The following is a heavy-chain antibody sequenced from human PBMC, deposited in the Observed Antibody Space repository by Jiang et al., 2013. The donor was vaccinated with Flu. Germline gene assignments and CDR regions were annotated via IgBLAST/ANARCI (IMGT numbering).Heavy chain of an antibody. CDR1: GFTFGDYG. CDR3: TRDLVRDIIMIPATYFDS. V-gene: IGHV3-49*03. CDR2: IRSKAYGGTR. J-gene: IGHJ4*02. D-gene: IGHD2-2*01. Sequence: QLVESGGGLVQPGRSLRLSCTASGFTFGDYGMSWFRQAPGKGLEWVGFIRSKAYGGTREYAASVKGRFTISRDDSKSIAYLQMSSLRTEDTAVYYCTRDLVRDIIMIPATYFDSWGQGTLVTVSS.